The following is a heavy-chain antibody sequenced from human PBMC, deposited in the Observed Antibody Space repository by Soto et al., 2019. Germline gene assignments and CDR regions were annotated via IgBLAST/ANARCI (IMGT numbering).Heavy chain of an antibody. Sequence: GASVKVSCKASGYTFTSYGISWVRQAPGQGLEWMGWISAYNGNTNYAQKLQGRVTMTTDTSTSTAYMELRSLRSDDTAVYYCARVGASYYDSSGYPTPYYFDYWGQGTLVTVAS. CDR1: GYTFTSYG. D-gene: IGHD3-22*01. CDR3: ARVGASYYDSSGYPTPYYFDY. CDR2: ISAYNGNT. J-gene: IGHJ4*02. V-gene: IGHV1-18*01.